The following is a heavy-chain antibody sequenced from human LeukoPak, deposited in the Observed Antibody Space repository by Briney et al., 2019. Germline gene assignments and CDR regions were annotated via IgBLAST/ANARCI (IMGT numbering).Heavy chain of an antibody. CDR3: AKDLLVGAHYYYYYMDV. Sequence: PGGTLRLSCAASGFTFSSYGMSWVRQAPGKGLEWVSAISGSGGSTYYADSVKGRFTISRENSKNTLYLQMNSLRAEDTAVYYCAKDLLVGAHYYYYYMDVWGKGTTVTVSS. V-gene: IGHV3-23*01. CDR1: GFTFSSYG. CDR2: ISGSGGST. D-gene: IGHD1-26*01. J-gene: IGHJ6*03.